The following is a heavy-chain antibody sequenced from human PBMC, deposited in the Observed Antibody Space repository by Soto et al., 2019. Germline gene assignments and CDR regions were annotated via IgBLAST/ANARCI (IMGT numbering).Heavy chain of an antibody. CDR2: ISGSGGST. D-gene: IGHD1-26*01. CDR3: ARRGSGSYYAY. V-gene: IGHV3-23*01. Sequence: EVQLLESGGGLVQPGGSLRLSCAASGFTFSSYAMRWVRQAPGKGLEWVSAISGSGGSTYYADSVKGGFTISRDNSKNTPYLQMNSLRADDTAVYYCARRGSGSYYAYWGQGALVTVSS. J-gene: IGHJ4*02. CDR1: GFTFSSYA.